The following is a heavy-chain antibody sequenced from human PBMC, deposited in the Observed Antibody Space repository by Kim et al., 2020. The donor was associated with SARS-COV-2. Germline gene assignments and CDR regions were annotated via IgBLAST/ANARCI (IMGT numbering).Heavy chain of an antibody. CDR2: IYYSGST. D-gene: IGHD6-13*01. CDR3: ARGGGYSSSWYPGYYYYGMDV. CDR1: GGSISSYY. V-gene: IGHV4-59*13. Sequence: SETLSLTCTVSGGSISSYYWSWIRQPPGKGLEWIGYIYYSGSTNYNPSLKSRVTISVDTSKNQFSLKLSSVTAADTAVYYCARGGGYSSSWYPGYYYYGMDVWGQGTTVTVSS. J-gene: IGHJ6*02.